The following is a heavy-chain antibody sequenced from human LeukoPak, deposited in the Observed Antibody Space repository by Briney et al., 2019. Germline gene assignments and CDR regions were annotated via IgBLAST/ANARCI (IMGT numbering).Heavy chain of an antibody. D-gene: IGHD6-13*01. J-gene: IGHJ4*02. CDR1: SGSISSGDYY. Sequence: SQTLSLTCTVSSGSISSGDYYWSWIRQPPGKGLEWIGYIYYSGSTYYNPSLKSRVTISVDTSKNQFSLKLSSVTAADTAVYYCARDLGYSSSGGGFDYWGQGTLVTVSS. CDR2: IYYSGST. V-gene: IGHV4-30-4*08. CDR3: ARDLGYSSSGGGFDY.